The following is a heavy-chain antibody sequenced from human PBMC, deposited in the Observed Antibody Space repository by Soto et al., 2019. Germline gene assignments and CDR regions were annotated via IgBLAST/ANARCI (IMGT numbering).Heavy chain of an antibody. CDR1: GDTFSSHT. Sequence: QVQLVQSGAEVKNPGSSVKVSCKPSGDTFSSHTISWVRQAPGQGLEWMGGIIPIFGTANYAQKFQGRVTITADESTSTAYMELSSLRSEDTAVYYCARDLRGSSGWYDYYYGMDVWGQGTTVTVSS. V-gene: IGHV1-69*01. CDR2: IIPIFGTA. D-gene: IGHD6-19*01. J-gene: IGHJ6*02. CDR3: ARDLRGSSGWYDYYYGMDV.